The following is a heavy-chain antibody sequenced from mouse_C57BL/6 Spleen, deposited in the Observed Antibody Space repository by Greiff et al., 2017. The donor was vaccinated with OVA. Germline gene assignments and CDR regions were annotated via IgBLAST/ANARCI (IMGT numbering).Heavy chain of an antibody. V-gene: IGHV1-82*01. CDR1: GYAFSSSW. J-gene: IGHJ4*01. CDR2: IYPGDGDT. CDR3: ARGDSSGYYAMDY. D-gene: IGHD3-2*02. Sequence: QVQLQQSGPELVKPGASVKISCKASGYAFSSSWMNWVKQRPGKGLEWIGRIYPGDGDTNYNGKFKGKATLTADKSSSTAYMQRSSLTSEDSAVYFCARGDSSGYYAMDYWGQGTSVTVSS.